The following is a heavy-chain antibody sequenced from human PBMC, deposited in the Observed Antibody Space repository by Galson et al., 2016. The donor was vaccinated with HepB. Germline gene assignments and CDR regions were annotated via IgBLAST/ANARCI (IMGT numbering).Heavy chain of an antibody. J-gene: IGHJ4*02. CDR1: GGSISSGEHH. CDR3: ARTEAGRFDY. V-gene: IGHV4-31*03. D-gene: IGHD6-19*01. Sequence: TLSLTCTVSGGSISSGEHHWSWIRQHPGKGLEWIGFLYYRGNTYYNPSLKSRVSISGDTSQNQFSLKLSSVTAADTAVYYCARTEAGRFDYWGQGTLVTVSS. CDR2: LYYRGNT.